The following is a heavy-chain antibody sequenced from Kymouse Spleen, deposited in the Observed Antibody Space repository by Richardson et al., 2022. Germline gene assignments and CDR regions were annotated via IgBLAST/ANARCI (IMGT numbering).Heavy chain of an antibody. CDR2: INHSGST. Sequence: QVQLQQWGAGLLKPSETLSLTCAVYGGSFSGYYWSWIRQPPGKGLEWIGEINHSGSTNYNPSLKSRVTISVDTSKNQFSLKLSSVTAADTAVYYCARDPNWGSSFDYWGQGTLVTVSS. CDR3: ARDPNWGSSFDY. CDR1: GGSFSGYY. V-gene: IGHV4-34*01. D-gene: IGHD7-27*02. J-gene: IGHJ4*02.